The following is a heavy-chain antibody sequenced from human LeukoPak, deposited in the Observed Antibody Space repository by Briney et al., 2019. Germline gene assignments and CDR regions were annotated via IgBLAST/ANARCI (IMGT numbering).Heavy chain of an antibody. CDR2: IRYDGSNK. CDR1: GFTFSSYG. J-gene: IGHJ3*02. CDR3: ARGGPRSGSYYIFPDAFDI. V-gene: IGHV3-30*02. D-gene: IGHD1-26*01. Sequence: PGGSLRLSCAASGFTFSSYGMHWVRQAPGKGLEWVAFIRYDGSNKYYADSVKGRFTISRDNSKNTLYLQMNSLRAEDTAVYYCARGGPRSGSYYIFPDAFDIWGQGTMVTVSS.